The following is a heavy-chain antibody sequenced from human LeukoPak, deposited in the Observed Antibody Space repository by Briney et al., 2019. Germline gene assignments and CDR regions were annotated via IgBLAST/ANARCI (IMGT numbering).Heavy chain of an antibody. CDR1: GYTFTDYY. CDR3: ARVFPPYYGSGSFLIFYGMDV. J-gene: IGHJ6*02. Sequence: GASVKVSCKASGYTFTDYYMHWVRQAPGHGLEWMGWISPDSGGTNYAQKFQGRVTMTRDTSISTAYMELSRLRSDDTAVYYCARVFPPYYGSGSFLIFYGMDVWGQGTTVTVSS. V-gene: IGHV1-2*02. CDR2: ISPDSGGT. D-gene: IGHD3-10*01.